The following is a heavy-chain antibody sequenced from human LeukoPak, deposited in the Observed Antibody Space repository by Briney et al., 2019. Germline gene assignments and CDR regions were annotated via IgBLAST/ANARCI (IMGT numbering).Heavy chain of an antibody. J-gene: IGHJ4*02. CDR1: GFTFSSYS. Sequence: GGSLRLSCAASGFTFSSYSMNWVRQAPGKGLEWVSSISSSSSYIYYADSVKGRFIISRDNAKNSLYLQMNSLRAEDTAVYYCARSVGSSRPKIDYWGQGTLVTVSS. CDR2: ISSSSSYI. D-gene: IGHD6-13*01. V-gene: IGHV3-21*01. CDR3: ARSVGSSRPKIDY.